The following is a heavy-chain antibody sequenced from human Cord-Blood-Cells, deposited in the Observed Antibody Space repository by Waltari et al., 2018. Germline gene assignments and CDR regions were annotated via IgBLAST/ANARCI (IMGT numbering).Heavy chain of an antibody. Sequence: EVQLVESGGGLVKPGGSLRLSCAASGFTFSSYSMNWVRQAPGKGLEWVSSISSSSSYIYYADSVKGRFTISRDNDKNSLYLQMNSLRAEDTAVYYCARDVNPTRIAARDAFDIWGQGTMVTVSS. J-gene: IGHJ3*02. CDR1: GFTFSSYS. V-gene: IGHV3-21*01. D-gene: IGHD6-6*01. CDR3: ARDVNPTRIAARDAFDI. CDR2: ISSSSSYI.